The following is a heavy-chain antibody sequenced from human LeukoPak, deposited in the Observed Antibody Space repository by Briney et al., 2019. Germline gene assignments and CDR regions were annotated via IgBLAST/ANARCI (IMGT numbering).Heavy chain of an antibody. Sequence: PGRSRRLSCAASGFTFSDYGMHWVRQAPGKGLEWVAVIIYDGSDKFYADSVKGRFTISRDNSKNTLYLQMNSLRAEDTAVYYCAKDSSYYLDSSGFHYWGPGTLVTVSS. CDR1: GFTFSDYG. J-gene: IGHJ4*02. CDR2: IIYDGSDK. D-gene: IGHD3-22*01. CDR3: AKDSSYYLDSSGFHY. V-gene: IGHV3-30*18.